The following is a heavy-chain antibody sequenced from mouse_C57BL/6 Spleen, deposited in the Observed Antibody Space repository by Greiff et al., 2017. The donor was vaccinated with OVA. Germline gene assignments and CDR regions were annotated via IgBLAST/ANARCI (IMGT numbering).Heavy chain of an antibody. CDR1: GYTFTSYW. Sequence: QVQLQQSGAELVKPGASVKLSCKASGYTFTSYWMHWVKQRPGRGLEWIGRIDPNSGGTKYNEKFKSKATLTVDKPSSTAYMQLSSLTSEDSAVYYCARGFMVTTTGYYFDYWGQGTTLTVSS. D-gene: IGHD2-2*01. J-gene: IGHJ2*01. V-gene: IGHV1-72*01. CDR3: ARGFMVTTTGYYFDY. CDR2: IDPNSGGT.